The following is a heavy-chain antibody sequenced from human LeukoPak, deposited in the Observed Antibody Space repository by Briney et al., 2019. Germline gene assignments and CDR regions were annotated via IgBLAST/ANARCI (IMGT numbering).Heavy chain of an antibody. D-gene: IGHD3-22*01. CDR1: GFTFDDYA. Sequence: GRSLRLSCAASGFTFDDYAMHWVRQAPGKGLEWVSGISWNSGSIGYADSVKGRFTISRDNAKNSLYLQMNSLGAEDTALYYCAKDSSGYYLNWGQGTLVTVSS. V-gene: IGHV3-9*01. J-gene: IGHJ4*02. CDR2: ISWNSGSI. CDR3: AKDSSGYYLN.